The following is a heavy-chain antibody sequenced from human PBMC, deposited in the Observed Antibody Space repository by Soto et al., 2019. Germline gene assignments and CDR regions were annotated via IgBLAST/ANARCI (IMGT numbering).Heavy chain of an antibody. Sequence: ASVKVSCKASGGTFSSYAISWVRQAPGQGLEWMGGIIPIFGTANYAQKFQGRVTITADESTSTAYMELSSLRSEDTAVYFRSGSYYKTSSHYYYGMDVWGQGTTVTVSS. D-gene: IGHD3-10*01. V-gene: IGHV1-69*13. J-gene: IGHJ6*02. CDR2: IIPIFGTA. CDR1: GGTFSSYA. CDR3: SGSYYKTSSHYYYGMDV.